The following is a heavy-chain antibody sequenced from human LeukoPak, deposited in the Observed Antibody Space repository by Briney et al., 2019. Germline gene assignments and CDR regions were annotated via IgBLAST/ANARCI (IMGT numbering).Heavy chain of an antibody. CDR3: AREGPLAVAGDY. CDR1: GYTFTSYA. V-gene: IGHV1-3*01. D-gene: IGHD6-19*01. J-gene: IGHJ4*02. CDR2: INAGNGNT. Sequence: ASVKVSCKASGYTFTSYAMHWVRQAPGQRLEWMGWINAGNGNTKYSQKFQGRVTITRDTSASTAYMELSSLRSEDTAVYYCAREGPLAVAGDYWGQGTLVTVSS.